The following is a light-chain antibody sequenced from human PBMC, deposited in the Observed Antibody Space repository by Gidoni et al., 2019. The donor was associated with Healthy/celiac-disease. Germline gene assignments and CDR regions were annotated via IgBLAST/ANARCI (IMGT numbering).Light chain of an antibody. V-gene: IGKV3-15*01. Sequence: EIVMTQSPATLSVSPGERATLSCRDSQSVSSNLAWYQQKPGQAPRLLIYGASTRATGIPARFSGSGSGTEFTHTISSLQSEDFAVYYCQQYNNWPPWTFGQGNRGNQT. CDR2: GAS. CDR1: QSVSSN. J-gene: IGKJ1*01. CDR3: QQYNNWPPWT.